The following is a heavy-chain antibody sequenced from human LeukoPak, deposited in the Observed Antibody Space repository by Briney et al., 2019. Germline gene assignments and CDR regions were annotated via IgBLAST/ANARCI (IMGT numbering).Heavy chain of an antibody. V-gene: IGHV3-30*18. Sequence: GGSLRLSCAASGFTFSSYGMHWVRQAPGKGLEWVAVISYDGSNKYYADSVKGRFTISRDNSKNTLYLHMNSLRAEDTAVYYCAKTNGYGLIDIWGQGTMITVSS. CDR2: ISYDGSNK. D-gene: IGHD3-10*01. J-gene: IGHJ3*02. CDR3: AKTNGYGLIDI. CDR1: GFTFSSYG.